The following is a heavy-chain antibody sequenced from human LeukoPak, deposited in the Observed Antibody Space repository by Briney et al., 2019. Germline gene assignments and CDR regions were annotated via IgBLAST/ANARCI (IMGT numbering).Heavy chain of an antibody. J-gene: IGHJ4*02. Sequence: GGSLRLSCAASGFTFSNYWMHWVRQAPDKGLMWVSRIRTDGDTSYADSVRGRFTISRGNSKNTLYLQMNSLRAEDTAVYYCARDARVGDPLDYWGQGTLVTVSS. CDR2: IRTDGDT. D-gene: IGHD4-17*01. CDR3: ARDARVGDPLDY. CDR1: GFTFSNYW. V-gene: IGHV3-74*01.